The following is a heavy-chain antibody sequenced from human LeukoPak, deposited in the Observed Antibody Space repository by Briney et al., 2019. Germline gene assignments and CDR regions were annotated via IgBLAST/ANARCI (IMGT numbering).Heavy chain of an antibody. D-gene: IGHD3-10*01. J-gene: IGHJ5*02. CDR3: ARGGSGSYFSWLDP. Sequence: ASVKVSREASGYTFTGYYIHWVRQAPGQGLECVGWINPNSGGTNYAQKFQGRVTMTRDTSISKAYMELSRLRSDDTAVYYCARGGSGSYFSWLDPWGQGTLVTVSS. CDR2: INPNSGGT. CDR1: GYTFTGYY. V-gene: IGHV1-2*02.